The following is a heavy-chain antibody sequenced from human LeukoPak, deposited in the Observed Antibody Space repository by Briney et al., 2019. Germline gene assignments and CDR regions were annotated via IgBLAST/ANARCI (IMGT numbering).Heavy chain of an antibody. V-gene: IGHV4-34*01. CDR3: ARGATISQTGYFDY. J-gene: IGHJ4*03. CDR1: GGSFSRYY. CDR2: IDQRGDI. D-gene: IGHD5-24*01. Sequence: PSETLSLTCAVYGGSFSRYYWSWIRQSPGKGLEWIAEIDQRGDINCNPSVKSRVTISVDTSKDQFSLKVRSLSAADTAVYYCARGATISQTGYFDYWGQGTLVTVSS.